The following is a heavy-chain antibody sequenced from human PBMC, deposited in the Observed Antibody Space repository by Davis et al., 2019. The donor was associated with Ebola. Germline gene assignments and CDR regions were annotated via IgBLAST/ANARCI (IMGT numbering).Heavy chain of an antibody. CDR1: GYTFTGYY. CDR2: INAGNGNT. V-gene: IGHV1-3*01. J-gene: IGHJ4*02. Sequence: ASVKVSCTASGYTFTGYYMHWVRQAPGQGLEWMGWINAGNGNTKYSQKFQGRVTITRDTSASTAYMELSSLRSEDTAVYYCARAFTLWELFLWGQGTLVTVSS. D-gene: IGHD1-26*01. CDR3: ARAFTLWELFL.